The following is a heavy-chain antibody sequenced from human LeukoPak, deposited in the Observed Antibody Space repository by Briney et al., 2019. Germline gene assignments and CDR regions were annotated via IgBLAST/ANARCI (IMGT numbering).Heavy chain of an antibody. Sequence: GGSLRLSCAASGFTFSGYGMHWVRQAPGKGLEWVAVIWYDGSNKYYADSVKGRFTISRDNSKSTLYLQMNSLRAGDTAVYYCVRVMSSGYYSSFDYWGQGTLVTVSS. J-gene: IGHJ4*02. CDR3: VRVMSSGYYSSFDY. V-gene: IGHV3-33*01. CDR2: IWYDGSNK. D-gene: IGHD3-22*01. CDR1: GFTFSGYG.